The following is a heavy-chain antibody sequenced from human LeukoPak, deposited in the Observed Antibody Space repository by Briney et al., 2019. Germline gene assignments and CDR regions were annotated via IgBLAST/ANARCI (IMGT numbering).Heavy chain of an antibody. CDR1: GYTFTGYY. D-gene: IGHD2-2*01. Sequence: VASVKVSCKASGYTFTGYYMHWVRQAPGQGLEWMGWINPKSGGTNYAQKFQGRVTMTRDTSISTAYMELSRLRSDDTAVYYCAFCSRTTNCYYYVYWGQGTLVTVSS. J-gene: IGHJ4*02. CDR2: INPKSGGT. CDR3: AFCSRTTNCYYYVY. V-gene: IGHV1-2*02.